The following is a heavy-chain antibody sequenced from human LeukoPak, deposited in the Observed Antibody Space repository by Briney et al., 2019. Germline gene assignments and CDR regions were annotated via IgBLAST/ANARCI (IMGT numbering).Heavy chain of an antibody. V-gene: IGHV3-48*03. Sequence: GGSLRLSCAASGFTFSSYEMNWVRQAPGKGLEWVSYISSSGSTIYYADSVKGRFTISRDNAKNSLYLQMNSQRAEDTAVYYCARLPSEGGWYDFDYWGRGTLVTVSS. CDR3: ARLPSEGGWYDFDY. CDR1: GFTFSSYE. CDR2: ISSSGSTI. D-gene: IGHD6-19*01. J-gene: IGHJ4*02.